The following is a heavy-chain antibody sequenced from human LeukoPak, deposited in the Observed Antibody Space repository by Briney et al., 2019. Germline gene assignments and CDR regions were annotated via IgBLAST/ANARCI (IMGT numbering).Heavy chain of an antibody. Sequence: SETLSLTCTVSGGSISSYYWSWIRQPPGKGLEWIGYIYYSGSTNYNPSLKSRVTISVDTSKNQFSLKLSSVTAADTAVYYCARHEFAGEMATTHFDYWGQGTLVTVSS. CDR3: ARHEFAGEMATTHFDY. D-gene: IGHD5-24*01. V-gene: IGHV4-59*08. CDR2: IYYSGST. CDR1: GGSISSYY. J-gene: IGHJ4*02.